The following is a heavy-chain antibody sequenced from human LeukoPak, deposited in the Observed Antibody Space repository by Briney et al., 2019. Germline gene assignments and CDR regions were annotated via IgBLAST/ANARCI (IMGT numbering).Heavy chain of an antibody. J-gene: IGHJ4*02. CDR1: GFTFTDYG. V-gene: IGHV3-30*18. CDR2: VSFDGSNE. CDR3: AKEGYYGSGSFPDY. D-gene: IGHD3-10*01. Sequence: PGGSLRLSCAASGFTFTDYGMHWVRQAPGKGREWVAVVSFDGSNEDYGDSVKGRFTISRDNSENTLYLLMNSLRAEDTAVYYCAKEGYYGSGSFPDYWGQGTLVTVSS.